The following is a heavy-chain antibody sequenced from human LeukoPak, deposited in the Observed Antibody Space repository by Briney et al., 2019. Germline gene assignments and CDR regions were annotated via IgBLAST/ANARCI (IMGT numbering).Heavy chain of an antibody. CDR1: GGTFSSYA. CDR3: ARVATTVTTINWFDP. D-gene: IGHD4-17*01. CDR2: IIPIFGTA. V-gene: IGHV1-69*06. J-gene: IGHJ5*02. Sequence: SVKVSCKASGGTFSSYAISWVRQAPGQGLEWMGGIIPIFGTANYAQKFQGRVTITADKSTSTAYMELSSLRSEDTAVYYCARVATTVTTINWFDPWGQGTLVTVSS.